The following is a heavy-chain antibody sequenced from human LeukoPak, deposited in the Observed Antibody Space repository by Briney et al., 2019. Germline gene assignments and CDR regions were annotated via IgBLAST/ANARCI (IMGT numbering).Heavy chain of an antibody. CDR2: IYSDSNT. CDR1: GFSVSSSY. CDR3: ARHSSSVPYYYHGLDV. V-gene: IGHV3-53*01. J-gene: IGHJ6*02. Sequence: GGSLRLSCAASGFSVSSSYMSWVRQAPGKGLEWVSVIYSDSNTYYADSVKGRFTISRDNSKNTLYLQMNSLRAEDTAVYHCARHSSSVPYYYHGLDVWGQGTTVIVSS. D-gene: IGHD6-6*01.